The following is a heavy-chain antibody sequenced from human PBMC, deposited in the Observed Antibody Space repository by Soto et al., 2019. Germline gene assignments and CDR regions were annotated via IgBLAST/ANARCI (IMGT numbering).Heavy chain of an antibody. CDR1: GGSITGSSHF. CDR3: AGQTFTIAAASYGRSNWFDP. Sequence: SETLSLTCSASGGSITGSSHFWGWVRQPPGKGLEWIGTIYFAGNTYYTPSLKSRLTMSIDTSKNEFSLRLNSVTAADTAVYYCAGQTFTIAAASYGRSNWFDPWGPGTLVTVSS. J-gene: IGHJ5*02. CDR2: IYFAGNT. V-gene: IGHV4-39*01. D-gene: IGHD6-25*01.